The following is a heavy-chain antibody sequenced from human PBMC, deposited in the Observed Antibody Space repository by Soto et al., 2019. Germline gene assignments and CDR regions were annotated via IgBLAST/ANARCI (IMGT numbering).Heavy chain of an antibody. Sequence: SETLSLTCAVSGYSMSSGYYWGWIRQPPGKGLEWIGSIYHSGSTYYNPSLKSRVTISVDKSKNQFSLKLSSVTAADKAVYYCARRDGGVDYWGPGTLVTVYS. D-gene: IGHD3-16*01. J-gene: IGHJ4*02. CDR3: ARRDGGVDY. CDR1: GYSMSSGYY. V-gene: IGHV4-38-2*01. CDR2: IYHSGST.